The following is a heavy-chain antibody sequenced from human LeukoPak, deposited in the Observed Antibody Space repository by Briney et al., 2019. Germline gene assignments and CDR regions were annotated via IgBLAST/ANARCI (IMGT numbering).Heavy chain of an antibody. CDR3: VRDRTAAAGEFDY. Sequence: PGGSLRLSCVAAEFTFSSYWMHWVRQAPGKGLVWVSRIDSGGGRTKYADSVKGRFTISRDNAENTLYLQLNSLRADDTAVYYCVRDRTAAAGEFDYWGQGTLVTASS. CDR1: EFTFSSYW. CDR2: IDSGGGRT. D-gene: IGHD6-13*01. J-gene: IGHJ4*02. V-gene: IGHV3-74*03.